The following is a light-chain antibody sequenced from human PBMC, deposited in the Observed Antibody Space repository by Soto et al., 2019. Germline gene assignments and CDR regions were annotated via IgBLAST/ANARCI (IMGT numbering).Light chain of an antibody. CDR2: EVS. Sequence: QSALTQPASVSGSPGQSITISCTGTSSDIGSNNYVSWFQQRPGKAPTLIIYEVSNRHSGVSNHFSGSKSGNTASLTISGLLPEDEAEYYCSSYTATPGLFGGGTKVTVL. CDR3: SSYTATPGL. CDR1: SSDIGSNNY. J-gene: IGLJ3*02. V-gene: IGLV2-14*01.